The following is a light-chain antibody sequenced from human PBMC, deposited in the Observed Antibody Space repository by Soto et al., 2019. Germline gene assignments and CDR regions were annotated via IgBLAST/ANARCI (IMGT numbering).Light chain of an antibody. CDR1: QSVSGW. CDR3: QQYETVSGT. Sequence: DIQMTQSPSTLSASVGDTVTVTCRASQSVSGWLAWSQQKPGEAPKLLLYDSSALPRGVPSRFSGSGSGTKFPLTIESLQPDDFATYYCQQYETVSGTFGPGPKVEI. CDR2: DSS. V-gene: IGKV1-5*01. J-gene: IGKJ1*01.